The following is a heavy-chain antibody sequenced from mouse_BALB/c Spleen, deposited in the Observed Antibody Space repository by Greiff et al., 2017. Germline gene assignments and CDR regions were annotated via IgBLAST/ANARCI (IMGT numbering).Heavy chain of an antibody. D-gene: IGHD2-14*01. V-gene: IGHV5-4*02. CDR2: ISDGGSYT. CDR1: GFTFSDYY. CDR3: ARDRAYYRYDGYAMDY. J-gene: IGHJ4*01. Sequence: DVKLVESGGGLVKPGGSLKLSCAASGFTFSDYYMYWVRQTPEKRLEWVATISDGGSYTYYPDSVKGRFTISRDNAKNNLYLQMSSLKSEDTAMYYCARDRAYYRYDGYAMDYWGQGTSVTVSS.